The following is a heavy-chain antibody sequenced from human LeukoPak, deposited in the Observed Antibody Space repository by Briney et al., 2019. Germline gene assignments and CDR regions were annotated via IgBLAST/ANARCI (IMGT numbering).Heavy chain of an antibody. CDR2: IIPIFGTA. CDR1: GGTFSCYA. J-gene: IGHJ4*02. V-gene: IGHV1-69*05. CDR3: AIRLRVVVITGYFDC. Sequence: SVKVSCKASGGTFSCYAISWVRQAPGQGLEWMGGIIPIFGTANYAQKFQGRVTITTDESTSTAYMELSSLRSEDTAVYYCAIRLRVVVITGYFDCWGQGTLVTVSS. D-gene: IGHD3-22*01.